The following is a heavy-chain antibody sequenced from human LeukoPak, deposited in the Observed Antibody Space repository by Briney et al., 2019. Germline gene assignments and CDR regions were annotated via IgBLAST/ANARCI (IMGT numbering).Heavy chain of an antibody. CDR2: MDGASSRT. V-gene: IGHV3-74*01. J-gene: IGHJ4*02. CDR1: GFIFSSYA. Sequence: GGSLRLSCAASGFIFSSYAMSWVRQAPGKGLVWVARMDGASSRTSYVDSVNGRFTISRDNVNDILYLQMNSLTPEDTAVYYCAREGAAYQDYFDHWGQGTLVAVSS. D-gene: IGHD2-2*01. CDR3: AREGAAYQDYFDH.